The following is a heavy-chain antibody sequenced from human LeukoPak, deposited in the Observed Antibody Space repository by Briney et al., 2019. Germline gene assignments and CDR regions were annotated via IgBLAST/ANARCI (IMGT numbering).Heavy chain of an antibody. V-gene: IGHV4-34*01. CDR3: ARYDRDAFDI. CDR1: GGSFSGYY. Sequence: SETLSLTCAVYGGSFSGYYWSWIRQPPGKWLEWIGEINHSGSTNYNPSLKSRVTISVDTSKNQFSLKLSSVTAADTAVYYCARYDRDAFDIWGQGTMVTVSS. CDR2: INHSGST. J-gene: IGHJ3*02. D-gene: IGHD3-22*01.